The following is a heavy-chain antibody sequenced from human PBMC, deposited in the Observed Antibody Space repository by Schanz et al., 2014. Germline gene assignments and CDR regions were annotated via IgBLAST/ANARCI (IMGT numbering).Heavy chain of an antibody. CDR3: ARGTPFRCDY. CDR2: ISSTSTYL. D-gene: IGHD3-16*01. V-gene: IGHV3-21*01. CDR1: GFTFSSYT. Sequence: EVQLVESGGGLVKPGDSLRLSCAASGFTFSSYTMKWVRQAPGKGLEWVSSISSTSTYLYYADSVKGRFTISRDSARNSLYLQMSSLRAEDTAVYYCARGTPFRCDYWGQGTLVTVSS. J-gene: IGHJ4*02.